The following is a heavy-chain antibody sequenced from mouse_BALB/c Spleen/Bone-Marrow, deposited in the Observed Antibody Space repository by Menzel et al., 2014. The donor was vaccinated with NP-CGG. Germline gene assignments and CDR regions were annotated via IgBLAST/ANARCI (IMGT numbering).Heavy chain of an antibody. V-gene: IGHV14-3*02. CDR1: GFNIKDTY. CDR2: IDPANGNT. J-gene: IGHJ4*01. D-gene: IGHD4-1*01. Sequence: VQLQQPGAELVKPGASVKLSCTASGFNIKDTYMHWVKQRPEQGLEWIGRIDPANGNTKYGPKFQGKATITADTSSNTAYLQRSSLTSEDTAVYYCARWEYYAMDYWGQGTSVTVSS. CDR3: ARWEYYAMDY.